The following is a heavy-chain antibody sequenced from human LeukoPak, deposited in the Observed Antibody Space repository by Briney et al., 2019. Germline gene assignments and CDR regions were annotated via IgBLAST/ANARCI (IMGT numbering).Heavy chain of an antibody. CDR3: ASILGAVARFMRY. J-gene: IGHJ4*02. CDR1: GYTFTSYY. CDR2: INPSGGST. Sequence: ASVTVSCTASGYTFTSYYMHWVRQAPGQGLEWMGIINPSGGSTSYAQKFQGRVTMTRDTSTSTVYMELSSLRSEDTAVYYCASILGAVARFMRYWGQGTLVTVSS. D-gene: IGHD6-19*01. V-gene: IGHV1-46*01.